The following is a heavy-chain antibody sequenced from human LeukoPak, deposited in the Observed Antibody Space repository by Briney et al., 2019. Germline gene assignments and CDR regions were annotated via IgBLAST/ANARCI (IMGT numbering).Heavy chain of an antibody. CDR3: AIMHPYYDGNGYWVQ. CDR2: ISVSGGST. CDR1: GFTFSSYA. Sequence: GESPRLSCAASGFTFSSYAMSWVRQAPGKGLEWVSGISVSGGSTAYADSVKGRFTISRDNPRNTLHMQMNSLRAEDTALYYCAIMHPYYDGNGYWVQWGQGTLVTVSS. J-gene: IGHJ4*02. D-gene: IGHD3-22*01. V-gene: IGHV3-23*01.